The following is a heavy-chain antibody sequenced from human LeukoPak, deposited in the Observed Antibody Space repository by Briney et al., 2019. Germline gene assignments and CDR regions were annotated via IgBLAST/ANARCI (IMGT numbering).Heavy chain of an antibody. CDR3: ASCSWPPGYYYYGMDV. Sequence: GGSLRLSCAASGFTVSSNYMSWVRQAPGKGLEWVSVIYSGGSTYYADSVKGRFTISRDNSKNTLYLQMNSLRAEDTAVYYCASCSWPPGYYYYGMDVWGQGTTVTVSS. D-gene: IGHD6-13*01. CDR2: IYSGGST. J-gene: IGHJ6*02. V-gene: IGHV3-66*01. CDR1: GFTVSSNY.